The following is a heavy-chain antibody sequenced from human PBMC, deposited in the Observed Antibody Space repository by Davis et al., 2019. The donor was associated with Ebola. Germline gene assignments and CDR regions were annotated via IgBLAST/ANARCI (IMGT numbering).Heavy chain of an antibody. CDR1: GYSFTSYW. CDR3: ARGTDGYNPGGYFDS. D-gene: IGHD5-24*01. J-gene: IGHJ4*02. CDR2: IFPGDSDT. V-gene: IGHV5-51*01. Sequence: PGGSLRLSCKGSGYSFTSYWIGWVRQMPGKGLECMGIIFPGDSDTRYSPSFQGQVTISADKSISTAYLQWSSLKASDTAMYYCARGTDGYNPGGYFDSWGQGTLVTVSS.